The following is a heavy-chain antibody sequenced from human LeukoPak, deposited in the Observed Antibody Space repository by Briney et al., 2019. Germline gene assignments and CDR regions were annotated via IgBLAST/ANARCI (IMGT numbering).Heavy chain of an antibody. D-gene: IGHD1/OR15-1a*01. CDR3: AKINNNDDY. Sequence: GGSLRLSCAASGFTFSTYSLNWVRQAPGKGLEWVSSISTSGSYIYYADSVKGRFTISRDNSKNMIYLQMNSLRGEDSAVYYCAKINNNDDYWGQGNLVTVSS. J-gene: IGHJ4*02. V-gene: IGHV3-21*01. CDR1: GFTFSTYS. CDR2: ISTSGSYI.